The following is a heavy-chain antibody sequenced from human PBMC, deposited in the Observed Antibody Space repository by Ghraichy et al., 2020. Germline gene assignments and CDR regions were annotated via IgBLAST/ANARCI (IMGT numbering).Heavy chain of an antibody. CDR2: VDPRDSEI. CDR1: GYHFTSNW. V-gene: IGHV5-51*01. J-gene: IGHJ4*02. Sequence: GESLNISCETSGYHFTSNWIGWVRQMPGKGLEWMGIVDPRDSEIRYSPSFEGQVTISADKSISTAYLQWRRLKASDTAMYYCARLLREGNDYGDYEAHDLAAAFDFWGQGTLVSVSS. CDR3: ARLLREGNDYGDYEAHDLAAAFDF. D-gene: IGHD4-17*01.